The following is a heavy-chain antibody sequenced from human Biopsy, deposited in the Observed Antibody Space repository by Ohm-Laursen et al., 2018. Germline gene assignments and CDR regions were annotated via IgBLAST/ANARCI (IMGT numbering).Heavy chain of an antibody. J-gene: IGHJ2*01. Sequence: SDTLSLTCPVSGDSISSYYWSWIRQPPGKGLEWIGYVYCTGSTDYNPSLQSRVTISVDTSKNHFSLRLRSVTPADTAIYYCARDRGYYSDRTVPGYFDLWGRGTLVTVSS. CDR2: VYCTGST. CDR3: ARDRGYYSDRTVPGYFDL. CDR1: GDSISSYY. D-gene: IGHD3-22*01. V-gene: IGHV4-59*01.